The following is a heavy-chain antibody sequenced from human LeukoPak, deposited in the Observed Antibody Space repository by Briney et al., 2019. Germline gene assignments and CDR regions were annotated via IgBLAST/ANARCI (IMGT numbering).Heavy chain of an antibody. CDR3: AKDRIYSNYFDY. CDR2: ISGSGGST. Sequence: GGSLRLSCEASGFTFSSYAMSWVRQAPGKGLEWVSAISGSGGSTYYADSVKGRFTISRDNSKNTLYLQMSSLRAEDTAVYYCAKDRIYSNYFDYWGQGTLVTVSS. V-gene: IGHV3-23*01. D-gene: IGHD4-11*01. CDR1: GFTFSSYA. J-gene: IGHJ4*02.